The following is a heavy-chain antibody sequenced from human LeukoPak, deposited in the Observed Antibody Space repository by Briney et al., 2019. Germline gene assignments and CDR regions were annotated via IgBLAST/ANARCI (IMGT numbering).Heavy chain of an antibody. CDR1: GFTFNTFN. CDR3: ARGHYDVLAASYKWTPDY. CDR2: ITSGGDYI. V-gene: IGHV3-21*01. Sequence: PGGSLRLSCAASGFTFNTFNMNWVRQAPGKGLEWVSSITSGGDYIYYADSVKGRFAASRDNAKNSLSLQLNSLRVEDTAVYYCARGHYDVLAASYKWTPDYWGQGTLVTVSS. J-gene: IGHJ4*02. D-gene: IGHD3-9*01.